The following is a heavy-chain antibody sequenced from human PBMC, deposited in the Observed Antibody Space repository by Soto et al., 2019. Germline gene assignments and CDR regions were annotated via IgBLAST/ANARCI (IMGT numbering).Heavy chain of an antibody. Sequence: GASVKVSCKASGYTFTSYYMHWVRQAPGQGLEWMGIINPSGGSTSYAQKFQGRVTMTRDTSTSTVYMELSSLRSEDTAVYYCARDLTTMVRASHAFDIWGQGTMVTVSS. J-gene: IGHJ3*02. V-gene: IGHV1-46*01. CDR1: GYTFTSYY. CDR3: ARDLTTMVRASHAFDI. D-gene: IGHD3-10*01. CDR2: INPSGGST.